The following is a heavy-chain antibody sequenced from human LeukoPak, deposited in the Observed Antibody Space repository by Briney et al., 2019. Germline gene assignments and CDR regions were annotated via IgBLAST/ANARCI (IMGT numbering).Heavy chain of an antibody. CDR3: ARLRKYSSGSNWFDP. CDR1: GFTFSSYS. Sequence: GGSLRLSCAASGFTFSSYSMNWVRQAPGKGLEWVSSISSSSSYIYYADSVKGRFTISRDNAKNSLYLQMNSLRAEDTAVYYCARLRKYSSGSNWFDPWGQGTLVTVSS. CDR2: ISSSSSYI. J-gene: IGHJ5*01. V-gene: IGHV3-21*01. D-gene: IGHD6-19*01.